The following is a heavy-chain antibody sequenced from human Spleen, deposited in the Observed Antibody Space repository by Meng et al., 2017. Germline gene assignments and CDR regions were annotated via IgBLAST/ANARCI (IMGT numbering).Heavy chain of an antibody. D-gene: IGHD4-11*01. CDR3: ARGPTTMAHDFDY. V-gene: IGHV4-34*01. CDR1: GGSFSDYY. CDR2: INHSGST. Sequence: GQLRQWGAGLLKPSETLSLTCVVSGGSFSDYYWSWIRQPPGKGLEWIGEINHSGSTNYNPSLEGRATISVDTSQNTLSLKLSSVTAADSAVYYCARGPTTMAHDFDYWGQGTLVTAPQ. J-gene: IGHJ4*02.